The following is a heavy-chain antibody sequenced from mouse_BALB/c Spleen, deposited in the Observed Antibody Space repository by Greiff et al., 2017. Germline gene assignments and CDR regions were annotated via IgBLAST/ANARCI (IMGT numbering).Heavy chain of an antibody. D-gene: IGHD2-1*01. CDR1: GFTFSSYG. CDR2: ISSGGSYT. J-gene: IGHJ2*01. CDR3: ARDGNFDY. Sequence: EVQLQESGGDLVKPGGSLKLSCAASGFTFSSYGMSWVRQTPDKRLEWVATISSGGSYTYYPDSVKGRFTISRDNAKNTLYLQMSSLKSEDTAMYYCARDGNFDYWGQGTTLTVSS. V-gene: IGHV5-6*01.